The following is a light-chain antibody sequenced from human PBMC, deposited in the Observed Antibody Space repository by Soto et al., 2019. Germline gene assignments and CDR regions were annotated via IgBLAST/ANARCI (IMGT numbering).Light chain of an antibody. CDR1: QSVRSNY. Sequence: EIVLTQSPGTLSLSPGERATLSCRASQSVRSNYLAWYQQKPGQAPRLLIYGVSARATGIPDRFSGSGSGTDFPLTISRLEPEDFAVFYCQQYRDSHPYTFGQGTKVEIK. V-gene: IGKV3-20*01. CDR3: QQYRDSHPYT. J-gene: IGKJ2*01. CDR2: GVS.